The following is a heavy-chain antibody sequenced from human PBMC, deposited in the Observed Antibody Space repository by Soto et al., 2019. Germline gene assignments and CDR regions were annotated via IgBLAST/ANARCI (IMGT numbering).Heavy chain of an antibody. CDR1: GFTFSSYS. J-gene: IGHJ3*02. D-gene: IGHD2-2*01. Sequence: GGSLRLSCAASGFTFSSYSMNWVRQAPGKGLEWVSSISSSSSYIYYADSVKGRFTISRDNAKNSLYLQMNSLRAEDTAVYYCARGGDQYQLPLGVVAFDIWGQGTMVTVSS. CDR3: ARGGDQYQLPLGVVAFDI. V-gene: IGHV3-21*01. CDR2: ISSSSSYI.